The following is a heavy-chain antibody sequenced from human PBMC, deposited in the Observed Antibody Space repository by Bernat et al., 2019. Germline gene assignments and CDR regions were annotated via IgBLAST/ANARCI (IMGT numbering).Heavy chain of an antibody. CDR3: TTDLTDYYDSSGPLPIDY. D-gene: IGHD3-22*01. J-gene: IGHJ4*02. Sequence: EVQLVESGGGLVKPGGSLRLSCAASGFTFSNAWMNWVRQAPGKGLEWVGRIKSKTDGGTTDYAAPVKCRFTISRDDSKNTLYLQMNSLKTEDTAVYDCTTDLTDYYDSSGPLPIDYWGQGTLVTVSS. V-gene: IGHV3-15*07. CDR1: GFTFSNAW. CDR2: IKSKTDGGTT.